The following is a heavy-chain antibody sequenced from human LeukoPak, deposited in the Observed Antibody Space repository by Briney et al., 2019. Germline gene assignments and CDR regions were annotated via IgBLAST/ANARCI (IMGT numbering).Heavy chain of an antibody. V-gene: IGHV3-15*07. CDR1: GFTFSNAW. J-gene: IGHJ4*02. CDR2: IKSKTDGGTT. CDR3: YWLDGYNYFDY. Sequence: GGSLRLSCAAFGFTFSNAWMNWVRQAPGKGLEWVGRIKSKTDGGTTDYAAPVKGRFTISRDDSKNTLYLQMNSLKTEDTAVYYCYWLDGYNYFDYWGQGTLVTVSS. D-gene: IGHD5-24*01.